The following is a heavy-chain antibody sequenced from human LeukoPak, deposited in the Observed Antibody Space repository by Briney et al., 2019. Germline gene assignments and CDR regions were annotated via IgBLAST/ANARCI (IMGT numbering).Heavy chain of an antibody. D-gene: IGHD1-26*01. CDR3: AKGRWELLTDAFDI. V-gene: IGHV3-23*01. CDR1: GFTFSSYG. CDR2: ISGSGDCT. J-gene: IGHJ3*02. Sequence: PGGSLRLSCEASGFTFSSYGMNWVRQAPGKGLEWVSGISGSGDCTKYADSVKGRFTISRDNSKNTLYLQMNSLRAEDTAVYYCAKGRWELLTDAFDIWGQGTMVTVSS.